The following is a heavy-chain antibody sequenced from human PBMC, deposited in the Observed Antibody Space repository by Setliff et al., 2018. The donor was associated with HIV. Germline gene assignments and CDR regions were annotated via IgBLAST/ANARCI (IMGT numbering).Heavy chain of an antibody. CDR2: IRQDGREF. Sequence: GGSLRLSCAASGFSLDDYGMSWVRQAPGKGLEWVANIRQDGREFYYVDSVKGRFTITRDNAKKSLYLQMDSLRAEDTAVYYCARGNSREDRIYSYGDYWGQGILVTVSS. CDR3: ARGNSREDRIYSYGDY. D-gene: IGHD2-15*01. J-gene: IGHJ4*02. CDR1: GFSLDDYG. V-gene: IGHV3-7*01.